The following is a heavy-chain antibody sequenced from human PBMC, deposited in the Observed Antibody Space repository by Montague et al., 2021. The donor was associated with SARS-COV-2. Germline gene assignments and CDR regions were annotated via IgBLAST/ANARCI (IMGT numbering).Heavy chain of an antibody. V-gene: IGHV4-34*01. D-gene: IGHD4-11*01. CDR1: GESFSGFF. CDR2: INDRGVTNY. CDR3: ARWDPQTLTVISLRGKSANDY. Sequence: SETLSLTCAVYGESFSGFFWSWIRQPPGKGLGWIAEINDRGVTNYNYNPSLGSRVTISADISKNQFSLKLRSVTAADTAVYYCARWDPQTLTVISLRGKSANDYWGQGTLVTVSS. J-gene: IGHJ4*02.